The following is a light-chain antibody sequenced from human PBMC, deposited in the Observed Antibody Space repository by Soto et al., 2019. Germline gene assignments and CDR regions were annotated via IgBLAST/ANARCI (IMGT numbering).Light chain of an antibody. Sequence: AIQLTQSPSSLSASVGDRVTITCRASQGISSALAWYQQKPGKAPKLLIYDASSLESGVPSRFSGSGSGTDFTLTISSLQPEDFATYYCQQFNNPLTFGPGTKVDIK. CDR3: QQFNNPLT. V-gene: IGKV1D-13*01. CDR2: DAS. CDR1: QGISSA. J-gene: IGKJ3*01.